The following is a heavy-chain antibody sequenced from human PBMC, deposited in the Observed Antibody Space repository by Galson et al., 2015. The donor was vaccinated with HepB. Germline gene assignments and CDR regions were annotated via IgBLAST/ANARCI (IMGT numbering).Heavy chain of an antibody. Sequence: SLRLSCAASGLVFSHAWMHWVRQAPGKGLEWVGRIKSKDHGETRDYAAPVKGRFTVSRDDSKNTLYLQMNSLTADDTAVYYCATGEERHRNWGQGTRVTVSS. D-gene: IGHD6-25*01. V-gene: IGHV3-15*01. CDR2: IKSKDHGETR. CDR1: GLVFSHAW. J-gene: IGHJ4*02. CDR3: ATGEERHRN.